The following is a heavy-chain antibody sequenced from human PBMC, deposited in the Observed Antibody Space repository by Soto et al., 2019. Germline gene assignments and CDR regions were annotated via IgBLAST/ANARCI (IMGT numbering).Heavy chain of an antibody. J-gene: IGHJ5*02. D-gene: IGHD1-7*01. CDR2: ISAYNGNT. CDR3: ARVKLELFNWFDP. CDR1: GYTFTSYA. V-gene: IGHV1-18*01. Sequence: ASVKVSCKASGYTFTSYAMHWVRQAPGQRLEWMGWISAYNGNTNYAQKLQGRVTMTTDTSTSTAYMELRSLRSDDTAVYYCARVKLELFNWFDPWGQGTLVTVSS.